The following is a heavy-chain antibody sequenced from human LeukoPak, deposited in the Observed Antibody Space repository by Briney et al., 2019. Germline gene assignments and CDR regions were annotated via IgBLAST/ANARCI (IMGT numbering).Heavy chain of an antibody. J-gene: IGHJ4*02. CDR2: ITSSGDGT. V-gene: IGHV3-23*01. CDR1: GFTFSIYA. Sequence: PGGSLRLSCAASGFTFSIYAMSWVRQAPGEGLQWVSSITSSGDGTYYADSVKGRFTVSRDNSENMLYLQMNSLRVEDTAVYFCAKDRPNYYGSNGHYYRRDGDYWGQGTLVTVSS. CDR3: AKDRPNYYGSNGHYYRRDGDY. D-gene: IGHD3-22*01.